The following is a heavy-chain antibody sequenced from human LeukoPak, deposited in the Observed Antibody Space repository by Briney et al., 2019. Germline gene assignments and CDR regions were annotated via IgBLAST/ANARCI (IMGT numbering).Heavy chain of an antibody. CDR1: GGSLRPFY. CDR3: GRDLMRTYYSDSGSFSQGPVDP. J-gene: IGHJ5*02. D-gene: IGHD3-10*01. Sequence: SETLSLTCGVYGGSLRPFYRSWIRQPPGKGLEWIGEIGHTGNTNYSPSLKSRVTISIDTSRNQFSLKLTSVSAADMAVYYCGRDLMRTYYSDSGSFSQGPVDPWGQGTLVTVSS. CDR2: IGHTGNT. V-gene: IGHV4-34*01.